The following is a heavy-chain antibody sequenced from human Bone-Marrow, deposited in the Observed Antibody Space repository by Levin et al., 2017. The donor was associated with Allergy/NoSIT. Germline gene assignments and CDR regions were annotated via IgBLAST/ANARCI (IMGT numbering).Heavy chain of an antibody. CDR2: IKPDGTDT. Sequence: TGGSLRLSCVASGFTFSTSWMSWVRHTPQKGLEWVAVIKPDGTDTNHVDSVKGRFTISRDNAKNSLFLQMNSLRAEDTAIYYCARGSQWHGDYWGQGTLVSVSS. V-gene: IGHV3-7*04. CDR1: GFTFSTSW. J-gene: IGHJ4*02. CDR3: ARGSQWHGDY. D-gene: IGHD2-8*01.